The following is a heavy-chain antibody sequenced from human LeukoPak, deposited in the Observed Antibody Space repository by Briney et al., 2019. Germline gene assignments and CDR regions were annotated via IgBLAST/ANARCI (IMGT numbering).Heavy chain of an antibody. CDR1: GGSISGSSYY. V-gene: IGHV4-39*01. CDR3: ASDDPLRAFDI. CDR2: IYYSGST. Sequence: PSETLSLTCTVSGGSISGSSYYWGWIRQPPGKGLEWIGSIYYSGSTYYNPSLKSRVTISVDTSKNQFSLKLSSVTAADTAVYYCASDDPLRAFDIWGQGTMVTVSS. D-gene: IGHD3-10*01. J-gene: IGHJ3*02.